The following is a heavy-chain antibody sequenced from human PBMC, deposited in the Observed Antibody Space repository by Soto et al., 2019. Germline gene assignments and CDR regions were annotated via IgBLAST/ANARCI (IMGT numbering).Heavy chain of an antibody. Sequence: PGGSLRLSSAASGFTFSSYWMHWVLQAPGKGLVWVSRINSDGSSTSYAYSVQGRFTISRDNAKNTLYLQMNSLRAEDTAVYYCARDFGYCSSTSCYTGPYYYGMDVWGQGTTVTVSS. J-gene: IGHJ6*02. V-gene: IGHV3-74*01. CDR2: INSDGSST. D-gene: IGHD2-2*02. CDR1: GFTFSSYW. CDR3: ARDFGYCSSTSCYTGPYYYGMDV.